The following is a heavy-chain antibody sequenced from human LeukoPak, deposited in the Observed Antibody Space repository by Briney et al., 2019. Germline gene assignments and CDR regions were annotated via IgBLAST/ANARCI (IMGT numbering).Heavy chain of an antibody. Sequence: PSETLSLTCTVSGGSINSRSYYWGWIRQPAGKGLEWIGRIYTSGSTNYNPSLKSRVTISVDKSKNQFSLKLSSVTAADTAVYYCARGAAAAGTDYWGQGTLVTVSS. D-gene: IGHD6-13*01. CDR1: GGSINSRSYY. V-gene: IGHV4-61*02. CDR3: ARGAAAAGTDY. CDR2: IYTSGST. J-gene: IGHJ4*02.